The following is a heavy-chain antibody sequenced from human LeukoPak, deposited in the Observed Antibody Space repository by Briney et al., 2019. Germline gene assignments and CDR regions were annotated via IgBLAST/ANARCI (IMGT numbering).Heavy chain of an antibody. Sequence: GGSLRLSCAASGFTFSSYWMHWVRQAPGKGLVWVSRINSDGSSTSYADSVKGRFTISRDNAKNTLYLQMNSLRAEDTAVYYCARDSPWGVAEHYYYYYGMDVWGQGTTVTVSS. CDR1: GFTFSSYW. V-gene: IGHV3-74*01. CDR2: INSDGSST. D-gene: IGHD3-10*01. CDR3: ARDSPWGVAEHYYYYYGMDV. J-gene: IGHJ6*02.